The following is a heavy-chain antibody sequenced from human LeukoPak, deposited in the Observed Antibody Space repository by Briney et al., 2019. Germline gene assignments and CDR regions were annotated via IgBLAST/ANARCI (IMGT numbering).Heavy chain of an antibody. CDR1: GFTFDDYG. CDR2: INWNGGST. V-gene: IGHV3-20*04. Sequence: GGSLRLSCAASGFTFDDYGMNWVRQAPGKGLEWVSGINWNGGSTRYADPVKGRFTISRDNTKNSLYLQMNSLRAEDTALYYCARDVATSWSGFDYWGQGTRVTVSS. CDR3: ARDVATSWSGFDY. D-gene: IGHD6-13*01. J-gene: IGHJ4*02.